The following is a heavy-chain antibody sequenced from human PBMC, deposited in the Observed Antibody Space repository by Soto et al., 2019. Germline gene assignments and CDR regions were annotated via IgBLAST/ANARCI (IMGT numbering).Heavy chain of an antibody. J-gene: IGHJ2*01. D-gene: IGHD2-21*02. CDR1: GLTFSNYW. V-gene: IGHV3-74*01. Sequence: EVQLVESGGGLVQPGGSLRLSCEASGLTFSNYWMHWVRQAPGKGLVWVSRIHRDGTSTSYADSVKGRFTISRDNAKNTLYLRMNSQRAEDTAVYYCARDGASCGGDCYSRWHFDLWGRGTLVTVSS. CDR3: ARDGASCGGDCYSRWHFDL. CDR2: IHRDGTST.